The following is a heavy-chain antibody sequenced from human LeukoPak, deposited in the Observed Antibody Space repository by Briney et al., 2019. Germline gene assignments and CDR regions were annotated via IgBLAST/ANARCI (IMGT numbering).Heavy chain of an antibody. V-gene: IGHV4-39*01. CDR2: IYYSGST. CDR1: GGSISSSSYY. Sequence: SETLSLTCTVSGGSISSSSYYWGWIRQPPGKGLEWIGSIYYSGSTYYNPSLKSRVTISVDTSKNQFSLKLSSVTAADTAVYYCASQTSKRYSSGWYFDYWGQGTLVTVSS. CDR3: ASQTSKRYSSGWYFDY. J-gene: IGHJ4*02. D-gene: IGHD6-19*01.